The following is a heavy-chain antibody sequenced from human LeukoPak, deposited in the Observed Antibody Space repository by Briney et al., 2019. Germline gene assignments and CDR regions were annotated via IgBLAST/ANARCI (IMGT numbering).Heavy chain of an antibody. CDR3: AARKVRGVWFYLDY. CDR1: GFIFDTHT. Sequence: PGGSLRLSCTASGFIFDTHTLTWVRQAPGKGLEWVSTIYDDNTYYADSVKGRFAISTDNSKNTLYLQMNSLRVEDTAVYFCAARKVRGVWFYLDYWGQGTLVTVSS. J-gene: IGHJ4*02. V-gene: IGHV3-23*01. CDR2: IYDDNT. D-gene: IGHD3-10*01.